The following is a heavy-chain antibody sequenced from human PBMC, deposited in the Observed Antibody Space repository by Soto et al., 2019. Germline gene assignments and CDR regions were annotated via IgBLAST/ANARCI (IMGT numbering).Heavy chain of an antibody. CDR2: ISYDGSNK. CDR3: SKPDIVLMVLPRPFDY. Sequence: QPGGSLRLSCAASGFTLSSYGMHWVRQAPGKGLEWVAVISYDGSNKYYADSVKGRFTISRDNSKNTLYLQMNSLRAEDTAVYYCSKPDIVLMVLPRPFDYWGQGTLVTVSS. V-gene: IGHV3-30*18. J-gene: IGHJ4*02. CDR1: GFTLSSYG. D-gene: IGHD2-8*01.